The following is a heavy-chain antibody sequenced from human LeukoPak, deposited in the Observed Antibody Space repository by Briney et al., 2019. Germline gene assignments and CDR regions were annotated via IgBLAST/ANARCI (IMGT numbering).Heavy chain of an antibody. J-gene: IGHJ4*02. CDR1: GFTFSSYW. D-gene: IGHD1-26*01. Sequence: PGGSLRLSCVVSGFTFSSYWMHWVRQAPGKGLVWVSRMNTDGSITTYADSVKGRFTISRDNAKNTLYLQMNSLRAEDTAVYYCARGVGTTNPPEDYWGQGTLVTVSS. V-gene: IGHV3-74*01. CDR2: MNTDGSIT. CDR3: ARGVGTTNPPEDY.